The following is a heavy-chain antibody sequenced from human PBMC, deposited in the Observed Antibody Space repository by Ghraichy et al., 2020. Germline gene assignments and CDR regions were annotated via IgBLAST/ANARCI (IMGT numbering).Heavy chain of an antibody. J-gene: IGHJ4*02. CDR3: ASGYYYDSSEGY. D-gene: IGHD3-22*01. CDR2: IYYSGST. V-gene: IGHV4-39*01. CDR1: GGSISSSSYY. Sequence: ETLSLTCTVSGGSISSSSYYWGWIRQPPGKGLEWIGSIYYSGSTYYNPSLKSRVTISVDTSKNQFSLKLSSVTAADTAVYYCASGYYYDSSEGYWGQGTLVTVSS.